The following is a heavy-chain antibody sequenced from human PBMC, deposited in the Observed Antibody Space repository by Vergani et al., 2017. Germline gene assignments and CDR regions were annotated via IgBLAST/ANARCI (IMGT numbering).Heavy chain of an antibody. CDR2: ISWNSGSI. CDR3: AKDDRRGTIDY. V-gene: IGHV3-9*01. Sequence: EVQLVESGGGLVQPGRSLRLSCAASGFTFDDYAMHWVRQAPGKGLEWVSGISWNSGSIGYADSVKGRFTISRDNAKNSLYLQMNSLRAEDTALYYCAKDDRRGTIDYWGQGTLVTVSS. CDR1: GFTFDDYA. J-gene: IGHJ4*02.